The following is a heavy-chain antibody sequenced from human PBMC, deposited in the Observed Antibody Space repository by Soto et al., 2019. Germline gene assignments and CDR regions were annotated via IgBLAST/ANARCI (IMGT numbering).Heavy chain of an antibody. CDR1: GFTFISSF. V-gene: IGHV3-7*03. J-gene: IGHJ4*02. Sequence: GGSLRLSCVASGFTFISSFMGWVRQAPGKGLEWVANINQDGGGTYYVDSVEGRFTISRDNAKDSLYLQMNSLRGEDTAVYYCARYFRGSGRYFFDYWGQGTLVTVSS. D-gene: IGHD6-19*01. CDR3: ARYFRGSGRYFFDY. CDR2: INQDGGGT.